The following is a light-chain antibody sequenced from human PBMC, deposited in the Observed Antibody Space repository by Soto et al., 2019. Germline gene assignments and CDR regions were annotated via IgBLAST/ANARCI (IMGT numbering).Light chain of an antibody. Sequence: DLVMTQSPLSLPVTPGEPASISCRSSQSLLHSNGYNYLDWYLQKPGQSPQLLIYLGSNRASGVPDRFSGSGSGTDFTLKISRVEAEDVGVYYCMQALQTPLTFGGGTKAAIK. V-gene: IGKV2-28*01. J-gene: IGKJ4*01. CDR3: MQALQTPLT. CDR2: LGS. CDR1: QSLLHSNGYNY.